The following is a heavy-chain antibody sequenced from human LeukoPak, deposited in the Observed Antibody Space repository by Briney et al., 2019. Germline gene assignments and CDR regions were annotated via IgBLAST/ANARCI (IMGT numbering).Heavy chain of an antibody. D-gene: IGHD1-26*01. Sequence: GGTLRLSCAASGFSFSNYGMSWVRQAPGKGLEWVSSISTSGSSTYYVDSVKGRFTISRDNSKNTLYLQMNSLRAEDTAVYYCARDWGSSGSYFDYFDYWGQGTLVSVSS. CDR1: GFSFSNYG. J-gene: IGHJ4*02. CDR3: ARDWGSSGSYFDYFDY. CDR2: ISTSGSST. V-gene: IGHV3-23*01.